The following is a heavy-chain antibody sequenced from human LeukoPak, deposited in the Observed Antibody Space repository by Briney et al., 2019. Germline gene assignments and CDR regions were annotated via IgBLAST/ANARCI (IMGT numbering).Heavy chain of an antibody. CDR2: ISGSGGST. CDR1: GFTFSSYA. CDR3: AKDLGYCSSTSCHRPFDY. Sequence: GGSLRLSCAASGFTFSSYAMSWVRQAPGKGLEWVSAISGSGGSTYYADSVKGRFTISRDNSKNTLYLQMNSLRAEDTAVYYCAKDLGYCSSTSCHRPFDYWGQGTLVTVSS. J-gene: IGHJ4*02. V-gene: IGHV3-23*01. D-gene: IGHD2-2*01.